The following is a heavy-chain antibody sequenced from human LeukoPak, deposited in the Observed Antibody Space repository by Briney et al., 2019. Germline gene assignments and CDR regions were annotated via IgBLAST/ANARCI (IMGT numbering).Heavy chain of an antibody. CDR3: ARTTLGEEK. CDR1: GFTLSSYW. CDR2: ISGDGGTT. Sequence: QPGGSLRLSCAASGFTLSSYWMHWVRQAPGKGRAWVSRISGDGGTTNYADSVKGRFTISRDNAKNTVYLQMNSLRAEDTAVYYCARTTLGEEKWGQGILVTVSS. V-gene: IGHV3-74*01. D-gene: IGHD3-16*01. J-gene: IGHJ4*02.